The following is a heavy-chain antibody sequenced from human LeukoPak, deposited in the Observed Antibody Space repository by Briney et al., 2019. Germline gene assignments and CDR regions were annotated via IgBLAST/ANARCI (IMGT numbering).Heavy chain of an antibody. CDR2: ISGSGGST. Sequence: PGGSLRLSCAASGFTFSSYAMSWVRQAPGKGLEWVSAISGSGGSTYYADSVKGRFTISRDNSKNSLYLQMNSLRAEDTAVYYCARDGGYSSSSWYFDYWGQGTLVTVSS. D-gene: IGHD6-13*01. J-gene: IGHJ4*02. V-gene: IGHV3-23*01. CDR1: GFTFSSYA. CDR3: ARDGGYSSSSWYFDY.